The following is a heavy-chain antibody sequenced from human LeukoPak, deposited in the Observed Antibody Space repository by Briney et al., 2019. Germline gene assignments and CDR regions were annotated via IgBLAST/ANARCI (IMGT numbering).Heavy chain of an antibody. CDR2: ISISGGAK. V-gene: IGHV3-48*03. CDR3: SRDGPGDY. J-gene: IGHJ4*02. D-gene: IGHD1-14*01. Sequence: GGSLRLSCAASGFTLSTYEMNWVRQAPGKGLEWVSYISISGGAKYYADSVEGRFTISRDNAKNSLYPQMSSLRVEDTAVYYCSRDGPGDYWGQGTLVTVSS. CDR1: GFTLSTYE.